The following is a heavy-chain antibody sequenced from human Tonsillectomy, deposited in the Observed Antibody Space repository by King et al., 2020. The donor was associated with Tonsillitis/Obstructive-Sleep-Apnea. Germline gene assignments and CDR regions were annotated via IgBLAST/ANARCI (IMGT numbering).Heavy chain of an antibody. D-gene: IGHD2-2*01. J-gene: IGHJ5*02. Sequence: VQLVESGGGLIQPGGSLRLSCAASGFTVSSNYMSWVRQTPGKGLEWVSVIYSGGSTYYADSVKGRFTISRDNSKNTLYLQMNSLRAEDTAVYYCALIREVVAFDPWGQGTLVTVSS. CDR3: ALIREVVAFDP. V-gene: IGHV3-53*01. CDR1: GFTVSSNY. CDR2: IYSGGST.